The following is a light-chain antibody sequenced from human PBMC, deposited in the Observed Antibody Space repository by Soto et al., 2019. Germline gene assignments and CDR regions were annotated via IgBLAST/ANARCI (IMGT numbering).Light chain of an antibody. CDR3: QQSYSSPIT. J-gene: IGKJ5*01. CDR2: GAS. CDR1: QSVSSSY. V-gene: IGKV3-20*01. Sequence: EVVLTQSPGTLSLSPGERATLSCRASQSVSSSYLAWYQQKPGQAPRLLIYGASSRATGIPDRFSGSGSGTDFTVTISRLEPEDFAVYYCQQSYSSPITFGQGTRLEIK.